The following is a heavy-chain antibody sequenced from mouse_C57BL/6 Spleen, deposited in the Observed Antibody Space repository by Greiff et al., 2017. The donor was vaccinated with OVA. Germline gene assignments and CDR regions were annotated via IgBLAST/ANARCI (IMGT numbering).Heavy chain of an antibody. D-gene: IGHD1-1*01. CDR3: ARDEEDYYGSSDEAWFAY. V-gene: IGHV1-62-2*01. CDR2: FYPGSGSL. Sequence: QVQLQQSGAELVKPGASVKLSCKASGYTFTVYTIHWVKQRSGQGLEWIGWFYPGSGSLKYNEKFKDKATLTADKSSSTVYMELSRLTAEDAAVYLWARDEEDYYGSSDEAWFAYWGQGTLVTVSA. CDR1: GYTFTVYT. J-gene: IGHJ3*01.